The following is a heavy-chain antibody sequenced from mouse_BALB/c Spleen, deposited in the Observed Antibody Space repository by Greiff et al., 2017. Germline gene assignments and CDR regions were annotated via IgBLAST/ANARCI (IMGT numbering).Heavy chain of an antibody. V-gene: IGHV5-4*02. D-gene: IGHD2-1*01. CDR1: GFTFSDYY. J-gene: IGHJ4*01. CDR2: ISDGGSYT. Sequence: EVKLVESGGGLVKPGGSLKLSCAASGFTFSDYYMYWVRQTPEKRLEWVATISDGGSYTYYPDSVKGRFTISRDNAKNNLYLQMSSLKSEDTAMYYCARDHGYYYGNYDYAMDYWGQGTSVTVSS. CDR3: ARDHGYYYGNYDYAMDY.